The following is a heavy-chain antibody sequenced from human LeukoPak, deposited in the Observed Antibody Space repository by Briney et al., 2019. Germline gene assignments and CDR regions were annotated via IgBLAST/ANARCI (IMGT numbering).Heavy chain of an antibody. V-gene: IGHV3-74*01. J-gene: IGHJ4*02. D-gene: IGHD3-16*01. CDR1: GFTFSSYW. CDR2: IHLDGRTT. Sequence: GGSLRLSCAASGFTFSSYWMHWVRQPPGKGLVWVSRIHLDGRTTKYADSVKGRFTISRDNAKNTLYLEMNSLRAEDTAVYYCARGGSPSDYWGQGTLVTVSS. CDR3: ARGGSPSDY.